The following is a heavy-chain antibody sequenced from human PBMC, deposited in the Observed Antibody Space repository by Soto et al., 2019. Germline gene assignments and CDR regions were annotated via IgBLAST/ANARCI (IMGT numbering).Heavy chain of an antibody. Sequence: SETLSLTXTVSGDSVSSVGFHWAWLRRPPGKGLEWIGYIYNGGSTYYRPSLESRMRMSLDATRNHYSLRLTSVTAADTAVYFCARAPVRLDTISYFDYWGQGKLVTVS. J-gene: IGHJ4*02. CDR1: GDSVSSVGFH. CDR3: ARAPVRLDTISYFDY. V-gene: IGHV4-30-4*01. CDR2: IYNGGST. D-gene: IGHD3-3*01.